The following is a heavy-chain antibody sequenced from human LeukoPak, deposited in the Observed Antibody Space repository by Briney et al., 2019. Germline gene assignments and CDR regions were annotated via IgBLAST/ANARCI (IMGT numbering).Heavy chain of an antibody. J-gene: IGHJ4*02. CDR3: AKSAYSTAWYVGY. V-gene: IGHV3-23*01. CDR1: GFSSSTYV. CDR2: ISGSGGGT. Sequence: GGSLRLSCAASGFSSSTYVMSWVRQAPGKGLEWVSSISGSGGGTFYADFVKGRFTISRDNSKNTLYLQMNCLRAEDTAVYYCAKSAYSTAWYVGYWGQGTLVTVSS. D-gene: IGHD6-19*01.